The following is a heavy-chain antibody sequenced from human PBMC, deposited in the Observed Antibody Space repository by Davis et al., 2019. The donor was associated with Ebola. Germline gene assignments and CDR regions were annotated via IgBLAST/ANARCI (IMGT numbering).Heavy chain of an antibody. CDR1: GYTFTSYG. V-gene: IGHV1-18*01. D-gene: IGHD6-19*01. J-gene: IGHJ4*02. Sequence: ASVKVSCKASGYTFTSYGISWVRQAPGQGLEWMGWISAYNGNTNYAQKLQGRVTMTTDTSTSTAYMELRSLRSDDTAVYYCARGKYPRQWLTPRPGYFDYWGQGTLVTVSS. CDR3: ARGKYPRQWLTPRPGYFDY. CDR2: ISAYNGNT.